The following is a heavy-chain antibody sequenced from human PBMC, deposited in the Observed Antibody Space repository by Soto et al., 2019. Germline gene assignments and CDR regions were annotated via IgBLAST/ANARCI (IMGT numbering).Heavy chain of an antibody. CDR2: INPDGSEE. CDR1: ELTLIPYL. Sequence: GVAMILSSTASELTLIPYLMSRIRKTTERGLEWVANINPDGSEEYYVDSVKGRFTISRDNLKNSLYLQLNRLRAEDTAVYPCARISTHSGTYFYFDYWGLGALVPVSS. D-gene: IGHD1-26*01. CDR3: ARISTHSGTYFYFDY. V-gene: IGHV3-7*05. J-gene: IGHJ4*02.